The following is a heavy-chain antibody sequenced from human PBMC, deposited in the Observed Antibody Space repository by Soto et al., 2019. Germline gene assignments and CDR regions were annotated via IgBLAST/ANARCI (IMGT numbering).Heavy chain of an antibody. CDR3: ARDLWGYCGTDCYPLDV. V-gene: IGHV4-59*01. Sequence: SETLSLTWTVSGGSISRYYWSWIRQPPGKGLEWIGYMYNTGRTVYNPSFKSRVTISVDTSKNQFSLQLDSVTAADTATYYCARDLWGYCGTDCYPLDVWGQGTTVTVSS. J-gene: IGHJ6*02. D-gene: IGHD2-21*02. CDR2: MYNTGRT. CDR1: GGSISRYY.